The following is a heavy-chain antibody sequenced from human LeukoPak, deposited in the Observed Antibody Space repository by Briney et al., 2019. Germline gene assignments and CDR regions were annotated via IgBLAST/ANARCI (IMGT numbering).Heavy chain of an antibody. J-gene: IGHJ4*02. CDR1: GLSFNSYA. V-gene: IGHV3-30-3*01. Sequence: GGSLRLSCAASGLSFNSYAMHWARQAPAQGLDWVAVISYDGSDKDYADSVKGRFTISRDKSKNTMYLQMNSLRPDDTAVYYCASARNSSGWNGCDHWGQGTLVTVSS. D-gene: IGHD6-19*01. CDR2: ISYDGSDK. CDR3: ASARNSSGWNGCDH.